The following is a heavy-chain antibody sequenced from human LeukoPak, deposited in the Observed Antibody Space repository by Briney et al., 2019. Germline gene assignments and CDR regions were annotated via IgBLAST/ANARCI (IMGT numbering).Heavy chain of an antibody. CDR2: INPNSGGT. CDR3: ARVRIAVAGKYYFDY. J-gene: IGHJ4*02. Sequence: ASVKVSCTASGYTFTGYYMHWVRQAPGQGLEWMGWINPNSGGTNYAQKFQGRVTMTRDTSISTAYMELSRLRSDDTDVYYCARVRIAVAGKYYFDYWGQGTLVTVSS. V-gene: IGHV1-2*02. D-gene: IGHD6-19*01. CDR1: GYTFTGYY.